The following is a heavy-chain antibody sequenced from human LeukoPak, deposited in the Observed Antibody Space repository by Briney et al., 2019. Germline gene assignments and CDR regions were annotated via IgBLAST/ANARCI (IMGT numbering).Heavy chain of an antibody. CDR3: ARGESRGSPTYNWFDP. Sequence: GRSLRLSCAASGFTFSSYGMHWVRQAPGKGLEWVAVISYDGSNKYYADSVKGRFTISRDNSKNTLYLQMNSLRAEDTAVYYCARGESRGSPTYNWFDPWGQGTLVTVSS. CDR1: GFTFSSYG. D-gene: IGHD3-16*01. V-gene: IGHV3-30*03. J-gene: IGHJ5*02. CDR2: ISYDGSNK.